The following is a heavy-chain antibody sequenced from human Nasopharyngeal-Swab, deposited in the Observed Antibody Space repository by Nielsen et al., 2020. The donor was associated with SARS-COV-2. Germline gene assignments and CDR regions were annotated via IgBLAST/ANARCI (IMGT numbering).Heavy chain of an antibody. CDR2: IAHDASNE. CDR3: MNLCGGDCYSFST. D-gene: IGHD2-21*02. Sequence: VREAPGKGLECVAFIAHDASNEYYGESVKGRVSISRDSSKNTLYLQMSSLRADDTAVYYCMNLCGGDCYSFSTWGQGTRVTVSS. V-gene: IGHV3-30*18. J-gene: IGHJ4*02.